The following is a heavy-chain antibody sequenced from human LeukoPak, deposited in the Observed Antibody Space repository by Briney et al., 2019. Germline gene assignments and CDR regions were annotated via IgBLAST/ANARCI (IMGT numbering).Heavy chain of an antibody. CDR2: FDPEDGET. CDR1: GYTLTELS. V-gene: IGHV1-24*01. J-gene: IGHJ4*02. D-gene: IGHD5-12*01. Sequence: ASVKVSCKVSGYTLTELSMHWVRQAPGQGLQWMGGFDPEDGETIYAPKFQGRVTMTEDTSTDTAYMELRSLRSEDTALYYCAAGNVDIAFFFDYWGQGTLVTVSS. CDR3: AAGNVDIAFFFDY.